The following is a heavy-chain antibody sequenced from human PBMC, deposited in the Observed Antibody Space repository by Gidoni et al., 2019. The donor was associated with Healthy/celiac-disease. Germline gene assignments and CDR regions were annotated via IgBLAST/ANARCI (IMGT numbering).Heavy chain of an antibody. CDR2: INHSGST. Sequence: QVQLQQWGAGQLKPSETLSPTRAVYGGSFSGYYWSWIRQPPGKGLEWIGEINHSGSTNYNPSLKSRVTISVDTSKNQFSLKLSSVTAADTAVYYCARGVPSTYYYDSSGYSYFDYWGQGTLVTVSS. CDR3: ARGVPSTYYYDSSGYSYFDY. J-gene: IGHJ4*02. D-gene: IGHD3-22*01. CDR1: GGSFSGYY. V-gene: IGHV4-34*01.